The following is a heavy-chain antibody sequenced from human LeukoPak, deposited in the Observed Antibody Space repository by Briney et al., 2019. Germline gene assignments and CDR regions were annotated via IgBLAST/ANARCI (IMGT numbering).Heavy chain of an antibody. CDR3: AGTFPYPMVRGVMPS. V-gene: IGHV1-2*02. J-gene: IGHJ5*02. Sequence: ASVKVPYKSSVYTHSGYYMHGVRQAPGQGLEWMGWINPNSGGTNYAQKFQGRVTMSRDTSISTAYMELSRLRCDDTVVYYCAGTFPYPMVRGVMPSWGQGTLVTVSS. D-gene: IGHD3-10*01. CDR1: VYTHSGYY. CDR2: INPNSGGT.